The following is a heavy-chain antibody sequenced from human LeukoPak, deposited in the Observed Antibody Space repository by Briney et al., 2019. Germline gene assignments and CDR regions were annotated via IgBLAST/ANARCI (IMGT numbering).Heavy chain of an antibody. CDR1: GFTFSSYT. CDR2: VKQDGSEK. J-gene: IGHJ4*02. Sequence: GGSLRLSCTASGFTFSSYTMTWVRQAPGKGLEWVANVKQDGSEKNYVDSVKGRFTISRDNAKNSLYLQMNSLRAEDTAVYYCASGLELDYWGQGTLVTVSS. V-gene: IGHV3-7*03. CDR3: ASGLELDY.